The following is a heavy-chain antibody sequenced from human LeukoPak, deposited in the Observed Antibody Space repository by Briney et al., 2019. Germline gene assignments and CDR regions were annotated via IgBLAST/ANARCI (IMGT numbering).Heavy chain of an antibody. D-gene: IGHD6-6*01. V-gene: IGHV4-59*08. J-gene: IGHJ4*02. CDR2: ISYSGTT. Sequence: PSETLSLTCTVSGGSISSYYWNWIRQPPGTGLEWIGYISYSGTTNYKPSLKSRLTISIDTSKNQFSLKLSSVTAADTAIYYCARHSRAEYDSWLDYWGQGTLVTVSS. CDR1: GGSISSYY. CDR3: ARHSRAEYDSWLDY.